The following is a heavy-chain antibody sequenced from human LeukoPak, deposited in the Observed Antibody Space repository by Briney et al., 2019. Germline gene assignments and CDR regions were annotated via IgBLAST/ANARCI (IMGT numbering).Heavy chain of an antibody. D-gene: IGHD6-13*01. CDR3: TRVGIAAAGGGFDY. Sequence: GGSLRLSCTASGFTFGDYAMSWVRQAPGKGLEWVGFIRSKAYGGTTEYAASVKGRFTISRDDSKSIAYLQMNSLKTEDTAVYYCTRVGIAAAGGGFDYWGQGTLVTVSS. V-gene: IGHV3-49*04. CDR1: GFTFGDYA. CDR2: IRSKAYGGTT. J-gene: IGHJ4*02.